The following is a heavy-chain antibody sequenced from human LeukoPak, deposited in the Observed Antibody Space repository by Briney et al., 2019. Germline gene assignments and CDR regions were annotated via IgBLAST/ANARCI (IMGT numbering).Heavy chain of an antibody. D-gene: IGHD1-26*01. V-gene: IGHV1-8*01. Sequence: ASVRVSCKASGYTFTSYDIIWVRQASGQGLEWMGWMNPNSGHTGYAQKFQGRVTMTRTTSISTAYMELTSLTSEDSAVYYCARSIVGVRKRNDYWGQGTLVTVSS. J-gene: IGHJ4*02. CDR3: ARSIVGVRKRNDY. CDR1: GYTFTSYD. CDR2: MNPNSGHT.